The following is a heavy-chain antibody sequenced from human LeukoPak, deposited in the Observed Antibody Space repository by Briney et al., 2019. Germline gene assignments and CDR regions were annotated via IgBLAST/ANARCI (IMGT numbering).Heavy chain of an antibody. J-gene: IGHJ6*03. D-gene: IGHD3-16*02. CDR3: TTDSPNYVWGSYREYYYYYYMDV. CDR2: IKSKTDGGTT. Sequence: RGSLRLSCAASGFTFSNAWMSWVRQAPGKGLEWVGRIKSKTDGGTTDYAAPVKGRFTIPRDDSKTTLYLQINSLKTEDTTVSYCTTDSPNYVWGSYREYYYYYYMDVWGKGRPVTVSS. CDR1: GFTFSNAW. V-gene: IGHV3-15*01.